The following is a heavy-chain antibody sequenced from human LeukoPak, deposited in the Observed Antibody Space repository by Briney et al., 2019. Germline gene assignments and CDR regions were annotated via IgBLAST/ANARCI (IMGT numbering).Heavy chain of an antibody. J-gene: IGHJ5*02. CDR1: GGSISSYY. V-gene: IGHV4-59*01. Sequence: SETLSLTCAVSGGSISSYYWSWIRQPPGKGLEWIGYIYYNGSTNYNPSLKSRVTISADTSKNQFSLKLSSVTAADTAVYYCARDRYSYGHQESWFDPWGQGTLVTVSS. D-gene: IGHD5-18*01. CDR3: ARDRYSYGHQESWFDP. CDR2: IYYNGST.